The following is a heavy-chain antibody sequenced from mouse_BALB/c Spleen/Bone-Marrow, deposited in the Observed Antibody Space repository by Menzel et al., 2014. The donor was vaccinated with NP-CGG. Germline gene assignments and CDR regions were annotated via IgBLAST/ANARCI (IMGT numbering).Heavy chain of an antibody. CDR2: ISNGGGTT. CDR1: GFTFSSYA. CDR3: ARQGLRRDWYFDV. J-gene: IGHJ1*01. V-gene: IGHV5-12-2*01. Sequence: EVKLMESGGGLVQPGGSLKLSCAVSGFTFSSYAMSWVRQIPEKRLEWVTYISNGGGTTYYPDTLKGRFTISRDNTKNNLYLQMSSLKSEDAAMYFCARQGLRRDWYFDVWGAGTTVTVSS. D-gene: IGHD2-2*01.